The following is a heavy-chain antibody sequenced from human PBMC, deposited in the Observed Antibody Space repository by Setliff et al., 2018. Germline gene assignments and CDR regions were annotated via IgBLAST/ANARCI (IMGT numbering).Heavy chain of an antibody. V-gene: IGHV4-59*01. CDR1: GGSISSDS. CDR2: LYYSGST. J-gene: IGHJ4*02. CDR3: ARVGSGWHYFDY. Sequence: SETLSLTCTVSGGSISSDSWSWIRQPPGKGLEWIGYLYYSGSTNYNPSLKSRVTISVDTSKNQFSLKLSSVTAADTAVYYCARVGSGWHYFDYWGQGTLVTVSS. D-gene: IGHD6-19*01.